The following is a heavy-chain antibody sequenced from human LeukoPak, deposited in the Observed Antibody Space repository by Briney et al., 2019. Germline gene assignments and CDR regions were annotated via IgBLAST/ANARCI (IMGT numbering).Heavy chain of an antibody. V-gene: IGHV3-23*01. J-gene: IGHJ4*02. CDR1: EFTFSSYV. D-gene: IGHD2-15*01. CDR3: EGYHCSGGSCYREFDY. CDR2: ISGSGSST. Sequence: GGSLRLSCTASEFTFSSYVMSWVRQAPGKGLEWVSGISGSGSSTNYADSVKGRFTISRDNSKNTLYLQMNSLRAEDTAEYFCEGYHCSGGSCYREFDYWGQGTLVTVSS.